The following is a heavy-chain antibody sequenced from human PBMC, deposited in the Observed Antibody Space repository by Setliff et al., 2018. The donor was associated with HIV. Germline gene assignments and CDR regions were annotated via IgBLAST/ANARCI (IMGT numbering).Heavy chain of an antibody. CDR2: IYYSGST. V-gene: IGHV4-59*12. CDR3: ARGDYYGSGSYDY. CDR1: GGSISSYY. J-gene: IGHJ4*02. D-gene: IGHD3-10*01. Sequence: SETLSLTCTVSGGSISSYYWSWIRQPPGKGLEWIGYIYYSGSTYYNPSLKSRVTISVDTSKNQFSLKLSSVTAADTAVYYCARGDYYGSGSYDYWGQGNLVTVSS.